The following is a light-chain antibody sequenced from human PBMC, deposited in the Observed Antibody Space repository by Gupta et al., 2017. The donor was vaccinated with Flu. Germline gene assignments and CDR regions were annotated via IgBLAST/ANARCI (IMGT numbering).Light chain of an antibody. V-gene: IGLV2-11*03. CDR3: CSHAVTFYV. Sequence: VTISCTGTNSDYVSWYQQQPGQAPILIIYDVSERPSGVPDRFSGSKPGNTASLTISGLQAEEESYYYCCSHAVTFYVFGPGTEVTVL. J-gene: IGLJ1*01. CDR2: DVS. CDR1: NSDY.